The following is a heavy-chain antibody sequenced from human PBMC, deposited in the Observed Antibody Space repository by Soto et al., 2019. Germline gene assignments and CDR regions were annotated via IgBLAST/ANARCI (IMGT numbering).Heavy chain of an antibody. D-gene: IGHD3-10*01. CDR2: ISGSGGST. Sequence: GGSLRLSCAASGFTFSSYAMRWVRQAPGKGLEWVSAISGSGGSTYYADSVKGRFTISRDNSKNTLYLQMNSLRAEDTAVYYCAKDLRRELGYYIFDYWGQGTLVTVSS. J-gene: IGHJ4*02. CDR1: GFTFSSYA. V-gene: IGHV3-23*01. CDR3: AKDLRRELGYYIFDY.